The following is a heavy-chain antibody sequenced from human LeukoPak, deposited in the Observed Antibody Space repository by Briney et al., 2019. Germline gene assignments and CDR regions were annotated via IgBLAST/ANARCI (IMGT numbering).Heavy chain of an antibody. Sequence: PSETLSLTCTVSGGSISSYYWSWIRQPPGKGLEWIGYIYYSGSTNYNPSLKSRVTISVDTSKNQFSLKLSSVTAADTAVYYCARDGSYYYDSSGYYYASGAFDIWGQGTMVTVSS. CDR2: IYYSGST. CDR1: GGSISSYY. J-gene: IGHJ3*02. D-gene: IGHD3-22*01. CDR3: ARDGSYYYDSSGYYYASGAFDI. V-gene: IGHV4-59*01.